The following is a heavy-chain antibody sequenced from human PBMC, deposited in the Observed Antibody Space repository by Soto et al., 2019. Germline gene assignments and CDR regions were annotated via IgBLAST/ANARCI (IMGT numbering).Heavy chain of an antibody. V-gene: IGHV4-4*09. Sequence: SETLSLTCTVSGGSISSYYWTWVRQPPGQGLEWIGEIYRTGSTNYNPSLKSRVTISLDKSENQFSLKVTSLTAADTAVYYCASRDPGTSVDYWGQGTLVTVSS. D-gene: IGHD1-7*01. CDR2: IYRTGST. CDR1: GGSISSYY. J-gene: IGHJ4*02. CDR3: ASRDPGTSVDY.